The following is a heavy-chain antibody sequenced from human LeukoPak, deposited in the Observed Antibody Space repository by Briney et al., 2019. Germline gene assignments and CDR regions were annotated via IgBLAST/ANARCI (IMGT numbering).Heavy chain of an antibody. CDR1: GFTFSSYG. V-gene: IGHV3-30*18. Sequence: GGSLRLSCAASGFTFSSYGMHWVRQAPGKGLEWLAVISYDGSNKYYADSVKGRFTISRDNSKNTLYLQMNSLRAEDTAVYYCAKDVGYYGSGSSSDYWGQGTLVTVSS. CDR2: ISYDGSNK. CDR3: AKDVGYYGSGSSSDY. D-gene: IGHD3-10*01. J-gene: IGHJ4*02.